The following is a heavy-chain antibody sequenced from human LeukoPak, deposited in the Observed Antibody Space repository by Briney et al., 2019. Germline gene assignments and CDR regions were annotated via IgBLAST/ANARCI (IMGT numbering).Heavy chain of an antibody. CDR1: GFSLSTSGVG. J-gene: IGHJ4*02. CDR2: NYWDDDK. V-gene: IGHV2-5*02. Sequence: SGPTLVNPIETLTLTCTFSGFSLSTSGVGVGWMRQPAGEALEWLALNYWDDDKRYSPSLNSRLTITKVTSTNQVVLAMTNMDPVDTGTYYCAHRRGGYNWNHGDFDYWGQGTLVTVSS. D-gene: IGHD1-14*01. CDR3: AHRRGGYNWNHGDFDY.